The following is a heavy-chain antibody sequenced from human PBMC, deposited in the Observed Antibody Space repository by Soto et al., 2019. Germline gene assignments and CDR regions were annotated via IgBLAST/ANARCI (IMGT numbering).Heavy chain of an antibody. CDR3: ARDFAYFDS. Sequence: QVQLQESGPGLVKPSETLSLTCTVSGGSFKSGSYSWSWIRQPPGKGLEWIGYVYHTGRTSYNPSLKSLGSISMDTSKNQFSLNLDSVTAADTAVYFCARDFAYFDSWGQGTLVTVSS. CDR2: VYHTGRT. V-gene: IGHV4-61*01. D-gene: IGHD3-3*01. CDR1: GGSFKSGSYS. J-gene: IGHJ4*02.